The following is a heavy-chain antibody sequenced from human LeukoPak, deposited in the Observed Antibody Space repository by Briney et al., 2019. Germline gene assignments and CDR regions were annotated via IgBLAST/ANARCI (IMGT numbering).Heavy chain of an antibody. J-gene: IGHJ4*02. CDR2: ISGSGGGT. Sequence: GGSLRLSCEVSGFRFRDYAMTWVRQAPGKRLEWVSSISGSGGGTFHADSVKGRFTISRDNSKNTLYLQMNSLRAEDTAVYYCAKSPSRSYGFDYWGQGTLVTVSS. CDR3: AKSPSRSYGFDY. D-gene: IGHD5-18*01. V-gene: IGHV3-23*01. CDR1: GFRFRDYA.